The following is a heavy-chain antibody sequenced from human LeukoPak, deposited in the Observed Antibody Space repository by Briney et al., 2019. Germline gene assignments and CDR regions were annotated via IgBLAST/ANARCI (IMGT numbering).Heavy chain of an antibody. CDR2: IYPGDSET. CDR3: ARRYCSTTSCYKGPLFDY. CDR1: GYSFTRYW. Sequence: PGESLKISCKGSGYSFTRYWIGWVRQMPGKGLEWMGLIYPGDSETRYRPSFQGQVTISADKSINTAYLQWSSLKASDTAICYCARRYCSTTSCYKGPLFDYWGQGTLVTVSS. V-gene: IGHV5-51*01. J-gene: IGHJ4*02. D-gene: IGHD2-2*02.